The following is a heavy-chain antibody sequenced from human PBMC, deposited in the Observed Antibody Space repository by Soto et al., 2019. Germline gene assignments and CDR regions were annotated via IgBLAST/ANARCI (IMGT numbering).Heavy chain of an antibody. D-gene: IGHD6-13*01. CDR3: ARGIATGQLDP. V-gene: IGHV1-3*01. CDR1: GYTFTTYT. J-gene: IGHJ5*02. Sequence: QVQLVQSGAEVKKPGASVMLSCKASGYTFTTYTMTWVRQAPGQRLDGMGWINPVNGNTKSSQKFQDRVIITRDTSASTAYMELRSLRSEDAAVYYCARGIATGQLDPWGQGTLVIVSS. CDR2: INPVNGNT.